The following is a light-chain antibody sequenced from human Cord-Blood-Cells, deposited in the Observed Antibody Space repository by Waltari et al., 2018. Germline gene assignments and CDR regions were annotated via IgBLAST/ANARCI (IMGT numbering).Light chain of an antibody. CDR1: QRVSSN. Sequence: EIVMTQSPATLSVSPGERATLSCRASQRVSSNLAWYQQQPGQAPRLLIYGASSRATGIPARFSGSGSGTECTLTSSSLQSEDFAGYYCQQYNNWPLTFGGGTKVEIK. J-gene: IGKJ4*01. V-gene: IGKV3-15*01. CDR3: QQYNNWPLT. CDR2: GAS.